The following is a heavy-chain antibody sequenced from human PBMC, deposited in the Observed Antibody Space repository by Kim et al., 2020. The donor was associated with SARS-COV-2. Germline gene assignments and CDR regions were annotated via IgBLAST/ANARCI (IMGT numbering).Heavy chain of an antibody. CDR3: AKDLTHYYGSGSFPAGMDV. V-gene: IGHV3-30*02. D-gene: IGHD3-10*01. Sequence: GRFAISRDNSKNTLYLKMNSLRAEDTAVYYCAKDLTHYYGSGSFPAGMDVWGQGTTVTVSS. J-gene: IGHJ6*02.